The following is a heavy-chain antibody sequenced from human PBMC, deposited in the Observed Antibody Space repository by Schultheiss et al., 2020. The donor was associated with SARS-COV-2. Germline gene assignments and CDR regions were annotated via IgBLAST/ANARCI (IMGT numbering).Heavy chain of an antibody. CDR1: GFTFSSYW. CDR3: ARDSGLLWFGELSYYYMDV. J-gene: IGHJ6*03. D-gene: IGHD3-10*01. V-gene: IGHV3-53*04. CDR2: IYSGGRT. Sequence: GGSLRLSCAASGFTFSSYWMHWVRQAPGKGLVWVSIIYSGGRTYYADFVKGRFTISRHNSKNTLYLQMNRLRTEDTAVYYCARDSGLLWFGELSYYYMDVWGKGTTVTVSS.